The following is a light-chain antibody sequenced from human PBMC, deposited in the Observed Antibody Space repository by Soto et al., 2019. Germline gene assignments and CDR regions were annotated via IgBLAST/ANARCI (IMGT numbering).Light chain of an antibody. CDR1: QNILYSSNNKNY. Sequence: DIVMTQSPDSLAVSLGERATINCKSSQNILYSSNNKNYLAWYQQKPGQPPKLLIYWASTRESGVPDRFSGSRSGTDFTLTISSLQAEDVAVYYCQQYYHTPYLTFGGGTKVEIK. CDR3: QQYYHTPYLT. CDR2: WAS. J-gene: IGKJ4*01. V-gene: IGKV4-1*01.